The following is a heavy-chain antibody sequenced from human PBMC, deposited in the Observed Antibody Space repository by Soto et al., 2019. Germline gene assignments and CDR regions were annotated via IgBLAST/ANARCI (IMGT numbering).Heavy chain of an antibody. V-gene: IGHV3-33*01. CDR3: ARTAYYYDSSGYYFDY. Sequence: GGSLRLSCAASGFTFSSYGMHWVRQAPGKGLEWVAVIWYDGSNKYYADSVKGRFTISRDNSKNTLYLQMNSLRAEDTAVYYCARTAYYYDSSGYYFDYWGQGTLVTVSS. D-gene: IGHD3-22*01. J-gene: IGHJ4*02. CDR1: GFTFSSYG. CDR2: IWYDGSNK.